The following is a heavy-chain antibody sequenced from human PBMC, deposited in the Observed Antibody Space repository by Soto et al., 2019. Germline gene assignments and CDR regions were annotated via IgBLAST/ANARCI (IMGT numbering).Heavy chain of an antibody. V-gene: IGHV3-30*18. D-gene: IGHD3-9*01. J-gene: IGHJ4*02. CDR2: ISYHGRNT. CDR1: GFTFSSYG. CDR3: AKDAGLPYHEVLTGFSYLDS. Sequence: QVQVVESGGGVVQPGGSLRLSCAGSGFTFSSYGMHWVRQAPGKGLEWMAVISYHGRNTDYADSVKGRFTISRDNSRNTLYLQMNSLRAEDTAVYYCAKDAGLPYHEVLTGFSYLDSCGQGTLVTVSS.